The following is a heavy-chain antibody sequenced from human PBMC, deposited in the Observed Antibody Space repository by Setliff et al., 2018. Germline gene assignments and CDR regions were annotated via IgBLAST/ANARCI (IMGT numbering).Heavy chain of an antibody. D-gene: IGHD2-15*01. J-gene: IGHJ5*02. CDR2: IIPMFGTP. CDR1: GGTFKNYA. V-gene: IGHV1-69*05. Sequence: SVKVSCKASGGTFKNYAISWVRQAPGQGLEWMGGIIPMFGTPAYAQKFQDRVTITTDESTSTAYMELNSLTSEDTAVYYCARSPALLGIVYLDPWGQGTRVTVSS. CDR3: ARSPALLGIVYLDP.